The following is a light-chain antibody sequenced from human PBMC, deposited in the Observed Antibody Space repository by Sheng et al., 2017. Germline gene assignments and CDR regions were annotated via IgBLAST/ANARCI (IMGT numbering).Light chain of an antibody. CDR2: EGI. CDR3: CSYASRSTWV. CDR1: SSDVGSYKV. Sequence: QSALTQPASVSGSPGQSITISCTGTSSDVGSYKVVSWYQQHPGKAPKLMLYEGIKRPSGISNRFSGSKSGNTASLTISGLQAEDEADYYCCSYASRSTWVFGGGTKLTVL. V-gene: IGLV2-23*01. J-gene: IGLJ2*01.